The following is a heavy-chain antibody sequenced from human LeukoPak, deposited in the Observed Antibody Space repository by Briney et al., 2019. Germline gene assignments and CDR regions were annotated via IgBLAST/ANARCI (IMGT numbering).Heavy chain of an antibody. CDR3: ARIAESKPPTN. V-gene: IGHV1-18*01. CDR1: GGTFSIYA. CDR2: ISAYNGNT. D-gene: IGHD1-14*01. J-gene: IGHJ4*02. Sequence: ASVKVSFKASGGTFSIYAISWVRQAPGQGREWMGWISAYNGNTNYSQKLQGRVTMTTDTSTSTAYMELRSLRSDDTAVYYCARIAESKPPTNWGQGTLVTVSS.